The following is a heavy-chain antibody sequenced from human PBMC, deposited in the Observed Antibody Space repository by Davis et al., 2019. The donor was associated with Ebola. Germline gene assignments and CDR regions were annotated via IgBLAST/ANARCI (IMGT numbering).Heavy chain of an antibody. D-gene: IGHD2-2*01. Sequence: GGSLRLSCETSGFSFSVSAIHWVRQASGKGLEWVGHVRTKANNYAAAYAASVEGRFIIYRDDSKNTAYLQMNSLKPEDTAVYYCTRHSPSSTHFKYGLDVWGQGTTVTVS. CDR2: VRTKANNYAA. V-gene: IGHV3-73*01. CDR3: TRHSPSSTHFKYGLDV. CDR1: GFSFSVSA. J-gene: IGHJ6*02.